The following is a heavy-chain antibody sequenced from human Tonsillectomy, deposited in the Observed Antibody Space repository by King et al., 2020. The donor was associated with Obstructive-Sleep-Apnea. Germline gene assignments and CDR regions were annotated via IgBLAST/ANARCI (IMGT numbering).Heavy chain of an antibody. J-gene: IGHJ4*02. D-gene: IGHD3-3*01. Sequence: QLVESGGGLVQPGGSLRLSCSASGFTFSSYAMHLVRQASGEGLEYVSAISSNWGCTYYAGSVKGRFTISIDNSQNTLYLKMISLRAEDTAVYYCVKDLAGGGVVIRYYFDYWGQGTLVTVSS. CDR3: VKDLAGGGVVIRYYFDY. CDR1: GFTFSSYA. V-gene: IGHV3-64D*09. CDR2: ISSNWGCT.